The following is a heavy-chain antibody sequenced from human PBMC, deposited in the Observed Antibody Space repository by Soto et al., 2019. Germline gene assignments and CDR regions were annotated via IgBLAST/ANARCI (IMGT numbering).Heavy chain of an antibody. CDR2: IYPGDSDT. CDR1: GYSFTSYW. Sequence: PGASLKISCKGSGYSFTSYWIGWVRQMPGKGLAWMGIIYPGDSDTRYSPSFQGQVTISADKSISTAYLQWGSLKASDTAMYYSGRRHGSSSKGYYHRMDGWETGALVTVFS. CDR3: GRRHGSSSKGYYHRMDG. D-gene: IGHD6-6*01. J-gene: IGHJ6*04. V-gene: IGHV5-51*01.